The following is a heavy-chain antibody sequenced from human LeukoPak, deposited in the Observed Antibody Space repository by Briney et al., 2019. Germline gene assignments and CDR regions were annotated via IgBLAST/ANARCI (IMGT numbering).Heavy chain of an antibody. Sequence: SVKVSCKASGGTFSSYAISWVRQAPGQGLEWMGGIIPIFGTANYAQKFQGRVTITTDESTSTAYMELSSLRSEDTAVYYCARDLSGYSYSYKYYYYYYMDVWGKGTTVTVSS. CDR1: GGTFSSYA. CDR3: ARDLSGYSYSYKYYYYYYMDV. D-gene: IGHD5-18*01. V-gene: IGHV1-69*05. J-gene: IGHJ6*03. CDR2: IIPIFGTA.